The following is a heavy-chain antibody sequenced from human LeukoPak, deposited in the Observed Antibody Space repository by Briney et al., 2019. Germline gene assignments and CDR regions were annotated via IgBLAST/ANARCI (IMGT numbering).Heavy chain of an antibody. CDR2: IIPILGIA. D-gene: IGHD5-18*01. Sequence: ASVKVSCKASGYTFTSYGISWVRQAPGQGLEWMGRIIPILGIASYAQKFQGRVTITADKSTSTAYMELSSLRSEDTAVYYCARQDTATLDYWGQGTLVTVSS. CDR1: GYTFTSYG. J-gene: IGHJ4*02. V-gene: IGHV1-69*04. CDR3: ARQDTATLDY.